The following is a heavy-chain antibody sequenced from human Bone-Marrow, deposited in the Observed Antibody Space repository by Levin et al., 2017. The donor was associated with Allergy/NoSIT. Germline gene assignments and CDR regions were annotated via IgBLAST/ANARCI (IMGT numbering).Heavy chain of an antibody. CDR2: ISYDGSNK. V-gene: IGHV3-30*04. CDR3: ARDSIVVVPAAIISSWVYYYGMDV. Sequence: GESLKISCAASGFTFSSYAMHWVRQAPGKGLEWVAVISYDGSNKYYADSVKGRFTISRDNSKNTLYLQMNSLRAEDTAVYYCARDSIVVVPAAIISSWVYYYGMDVGAKGPRSPSP. CDR1: GFTFSSYA. D-gene: IGHD2-2*02. J-gene: IGHJ6*02.